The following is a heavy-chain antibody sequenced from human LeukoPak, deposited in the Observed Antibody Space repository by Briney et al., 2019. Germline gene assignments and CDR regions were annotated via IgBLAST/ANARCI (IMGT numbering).Heavy chain of an antibody. CDR2: IYSAGTT. V-gene: IGHV3-53*01. D-gene: IGHD3-22*01. CDR1: GFTVSSVY. Sequence: GGSLRLSCAASGFTVSSVYMSWVCQAPGKGLEWVSLIYSAGTTYYADSVKGRFIISRDNSKNTLYLQMNSLRAEDTAVYYCARGQPYYYDSRGYSVPHDWGQGTLVTVSS. CDR3: ARGQPYYYDSRGYSVPHD. J-gene: IGHJ4*02.